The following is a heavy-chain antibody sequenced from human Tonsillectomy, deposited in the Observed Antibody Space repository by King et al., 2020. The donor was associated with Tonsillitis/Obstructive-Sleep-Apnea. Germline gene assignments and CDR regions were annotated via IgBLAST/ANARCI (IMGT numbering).Heavy chain of an antibody. CDR2: FDPEDGET. Sequence: VQLVQSGAEVKKPGASVKVSCKVSGYTLTELSMHWVRQAPGQGLEWMGGFDPEDGETIYAQKFQGRVTMTEDTSTGTAYMELSSLRSEDTAVYYCATDSPKVDTTRAFDYWGQGTLVTVSS. D-gene: IGHD5-18*01. J-gene: IGHJ4*02. V-gene: IGHV1-24*01. CDR1: GYTLTELS. CDR3: ATDSPKVDTTRAFDY.